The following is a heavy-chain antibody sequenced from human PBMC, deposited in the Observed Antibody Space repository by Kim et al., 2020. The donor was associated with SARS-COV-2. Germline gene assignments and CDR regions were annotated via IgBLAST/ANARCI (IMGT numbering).Heavy chain of an antibody. Sequence: SETLSLTCTVSGGSISSYYWSWIRQPPGKGLEWIGYIYYSGSTNYNPSLKSRVTISVDTSKNQFSLKLSSVTAADTAVYYCASLPNSRWGSGWKFFDYWGQGTLVTVSS. CDR2: IYYSGST. V-gene: IGHV4-59*01. D-gene: IGHD6-19*01. J-gene: IGHJ4*02. CDR1: GGSISSYY. CDR3: ASLPNSRWGSGWKFFDY.